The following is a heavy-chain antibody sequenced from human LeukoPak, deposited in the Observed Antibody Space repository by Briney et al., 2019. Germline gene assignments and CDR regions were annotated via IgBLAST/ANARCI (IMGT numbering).Heavy chain of an antibody. D-gene: IGHD6-6*01. CDR1: GGTFSSYA. V-gene: IGHV1-69*01. CDR2: IIPIFGTA. Sequence: APVKVSCKASGGTFSSYAISWVRQAPGQGLEWMGGIIPIFGTANYAQKFQGRVTITADESTSTAYMELSSLRSEDTAVYYCASSGSSSFDYWGQGTLVTVSS. J-gene: IGHJ4*02. CDR3: ASSGSSSFDY.